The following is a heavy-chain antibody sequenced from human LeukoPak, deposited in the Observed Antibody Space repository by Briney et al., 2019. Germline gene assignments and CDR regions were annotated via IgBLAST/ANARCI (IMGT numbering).Heavy chain of an antibody. D-gene: IGHD2-2*02. V-gene: IGHV3-21*05. J-gene: IGHJ5*02. Sequence: GGSLRLSCAASGFTFSSYSMNWVRQAPGKGLEWVSYISSSSSYIYYADSVKGRFTISRDNAKNSLYLQMNSLRAEDTAVYYCAKTPRTRYCSSTSCYTPPGPWGQGTLVTVSS. CDR3: AKTPRTRYCSSTSCYTPPGP. CDR1: GFTFSSYS. CDR2: ISSSSSYI.